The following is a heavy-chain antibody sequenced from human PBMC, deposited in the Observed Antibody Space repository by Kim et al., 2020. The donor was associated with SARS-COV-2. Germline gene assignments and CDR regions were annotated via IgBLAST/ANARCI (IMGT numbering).Heavy chain of an antibody. CDR1: GGSISSYY. Sequence: SETLSLTCTVSGGSISSYYWSWIRQPPGKGLEWIGYIYYSGSTNYNPSLKSRVTISVDTSKNQFSLKLSSVTAADTAVYYCARGGYYDYVWDPPPPYYYYYMDVWGKGTTVTVSS. V-gene: IGHV4-59*01. CDR2: IYYSGST. J-gene: IGHJ6*03. D-gene: IGHD3-16*01. CDR3: ARGGYYDYVWDPPPPYYYYYMDV.